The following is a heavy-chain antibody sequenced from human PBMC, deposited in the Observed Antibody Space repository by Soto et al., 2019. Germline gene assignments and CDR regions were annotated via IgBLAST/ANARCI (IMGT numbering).Heavy chain of an antibody. J-gene: IGHJ4*02. CDR1: GGSISSGDYF. V-gene: IGHV4-30-4*01. D-gene: IGHD2-15*01. Sequence: SETLSLTCTVSGGSISSGDYFWSWIRQPPGKGLEWIGYIYYSGSTYYNPSLKSRLTISVDTSMNQFSLKLTSVTAADTAVYYCGRDRLGYCSGGSCYSRGFFDCWGQGTLVTVSS. CDR2: IYYSGST. CDR3: GRDRLGYCSGGSCYSRGFFDC.